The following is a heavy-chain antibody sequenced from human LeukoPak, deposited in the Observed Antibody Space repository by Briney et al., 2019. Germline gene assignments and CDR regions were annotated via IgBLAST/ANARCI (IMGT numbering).Heavy chain of an antibody. CDR2: IYASGTT. CDR1: GASISSFS. Sequence: SETLSLTCTVSGASISSFSWNWIRQPAGKGLEWIGRIYASGTTNYNPSLKSRVTMSVDPSENQFPLKMTSVTAADTAIYYCARDYYDSSGHYPFDYWGQGNLVTVSS. CDR3: ARDYYDSSGHYPFDY. D-gene: IGHD3-22*01. J-gene: IGHJ4*02. V-gene: IGHV4-4*07.